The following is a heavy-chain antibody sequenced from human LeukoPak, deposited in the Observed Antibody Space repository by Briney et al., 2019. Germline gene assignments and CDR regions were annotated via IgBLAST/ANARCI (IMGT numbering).Heavy chain of an antibody. J-gene: IGHJ4*02. CDR3: ANEYSSSSGHG. CDR2: ISYDGSNK. CDR1: GFTFSSYG. D-gene: IGHD6-6*01. Sequence: GGSLRLSCAASGFTFSSYGMHWVRQAPGKGLEGVAVISYDGSNKYYADSVKGRFTIPRDNSKNTLYLQMNSLRAEDTAVYYCANEYSSSSGHGWGQGTLVTVSS. V-gene: IGHV3-30*18.